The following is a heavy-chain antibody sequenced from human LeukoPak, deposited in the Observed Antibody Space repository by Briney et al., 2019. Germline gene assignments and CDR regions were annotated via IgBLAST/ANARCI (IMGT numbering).Heavy chain of an antibody. CDR1: GGSFSGYY. V-gene: IGHV4-34*01. Sequence: SETLSLTCAVYGGSFSGYYWSWIRQPPWKGREWIGEINHSGSTNYNPSLKSRVTISVDTSKSQLSLKLSSVTAADTAVYYFASASNRYIFDYWGQGTLVTVSS. D-gene: IGHD1-14*01. CDR3: ASASNRYIFDY. CDR2: INHSGST. J-gene: IGHJ4*02.